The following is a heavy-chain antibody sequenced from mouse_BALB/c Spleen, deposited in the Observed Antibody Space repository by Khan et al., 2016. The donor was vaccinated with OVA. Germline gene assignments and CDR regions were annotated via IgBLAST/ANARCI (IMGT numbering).Heavy chain of an antibody. CDR3: ADHLTGSFAY. CDR1: GFTFSSYS. J-gene: IGHJ3*01. Sequence: EVELVESGGDLVKPGGSLKLSCAASGFTFSSYSMSWVRQTPDKRLEWVASISSGGDYTYYPDSVKGRFTISRDNAKNTLDLQMSDLKSEDTAMYYCADHLTGSFAYGGQGTLVTVSA. V-gene: IGHV5-6*01. D-gene: IGHD4-1*01. CDR2: ISSGGDYT.